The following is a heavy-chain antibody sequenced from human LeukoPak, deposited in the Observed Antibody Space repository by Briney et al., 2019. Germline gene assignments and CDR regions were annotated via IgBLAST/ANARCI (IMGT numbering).Heavy chain of an antibody. V-gene: IGHV4-38-2*02. CDR2: FYHSGRP. Sequence: SETLSLTCIVSGYSISSGSFWGWIRQPPGKGLEWIGSFYHSGRPDYNPSLKSRVTISVDTSKNQFSLKLNSVIAADAAVYYCVREPWGSSWCQIWYFDLWGRGTLVTVSS. J-gene: IGHJ2*01. D-gene: IGHD6-13*01. CDR3: VREPWGSSWCQIWYFDL. CDR1: GYSISSGSF.